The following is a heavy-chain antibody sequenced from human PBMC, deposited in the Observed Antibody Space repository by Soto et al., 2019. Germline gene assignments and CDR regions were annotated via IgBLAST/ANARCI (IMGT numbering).Heavy chain of an antibody. J-gene: IGHJ6*02. D-gene: IGHD3-9*01. CDR1: GGSISSGGYY. Sequence: QVQLQESGPGLVKPSQTLSLTYTVSGGSISSGGYYWSWIRQHPGKGLEWIGYIYYSGSTYYNPSLKSRVTISVDTSKNQFSLKLSSVTAADTAVYYCARVPYYDILTGYYISYYYYGMDVWGQGTTVTVSS. CDR2: IYYSGST. V-gene: IGHV4-31*03. CDR3: ARVPYYDILTGYYISYYYYGMDV.